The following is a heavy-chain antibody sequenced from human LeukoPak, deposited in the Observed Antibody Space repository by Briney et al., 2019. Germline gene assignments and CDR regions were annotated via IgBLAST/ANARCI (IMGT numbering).Heavy chain of an antibody. Sequence: GGSLRLSCAASGFTFNDYEMNWVRQAPGKGLEWVSYISSSGSTIYYADSVKGRFTISRDNAKNSLYLQMNSLRAEDTAIYYCARESGFRGDAFDIWGQGTMVTVSS. D-gene: IGHD3-10*01. J-gene: IGHJ3*02. CDR1: GFTFNDYE. CDR2: ISSSGSTI. V-gene: IGHV3-48*03. CDR3: ARESGFRGDAFDI.